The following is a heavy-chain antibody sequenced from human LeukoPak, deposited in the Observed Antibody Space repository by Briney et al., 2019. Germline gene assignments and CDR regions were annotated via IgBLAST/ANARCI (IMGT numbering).Heavy chain of an antibody. J-gene: IGHJ4*02. CDR1: GFTFSSYA. CDR2: MSSDGSKK. Sequence: GGSLRLSCAASGFTFSSYAMHWVRQAPGKGLEWVSVMSSDGSKKYYADSVKGRFTISRDNSKNTLYLQMNSLRAEDTAVYYCAKKFTGTTVISGDYFDYWGQGTLVTVSS. CDR3: AKKFTGTTVISGDYFDY. V-gene: IGHV3-30-3*02. D-gene: IGHD4-17*01.